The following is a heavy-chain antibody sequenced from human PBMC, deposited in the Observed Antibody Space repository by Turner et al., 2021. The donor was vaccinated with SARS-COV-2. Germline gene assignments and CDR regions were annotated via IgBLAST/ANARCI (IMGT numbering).Heavy chain of an antibody. V-gene: IGHV3-30*18. CDR1: GFNFIGYG. CDR2: ISYDGSNE. D-gene: IGHD6-19*01. Sequence: VQLVESGGGVVQPGRSLSLACAASGFNFIGYGMHWVRQYPGKGLEWVAVISYDGSNEYYADSVKGRFTISRDKSKNTLYLQMNSLRAEDTAVYYCAKAETYSSGGSGGRSYYYDYMDVWGKGTTVTVSS. J-gene: IGHJ6*03. CDR3: AKAETYSSGGSGGRSYYYDYMDV.